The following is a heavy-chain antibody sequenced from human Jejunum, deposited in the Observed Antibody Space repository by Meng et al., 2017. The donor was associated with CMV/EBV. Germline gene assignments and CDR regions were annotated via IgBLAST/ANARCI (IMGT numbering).Heavy chain of an antibody. CDR3: AREPYGGKGFGYLDY. CDR2: IYYSGST. J-gene: IGHJ4*02. D-gene: IGHD4-23*01. V-gene: IGHV4-31*02. CDR1: VYSISNGGYY. Sequence: SVYSISNGGYYWTWIRQHPGKGLEWIAYIYYSGSTYYNPSLKSRVTMSVDTSKNQFSLKLSSVTAADTAVYYCAREPYGGKGFGYLDYWGQGTLVTVSS.